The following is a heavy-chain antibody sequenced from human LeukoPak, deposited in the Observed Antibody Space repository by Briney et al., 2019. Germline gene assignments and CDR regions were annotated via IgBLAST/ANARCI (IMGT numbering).Heavy chain of an antibody. D-gene: IGHD5-24*01. CDR2: IYYSGST. V-gene: IGHV4-30-4*01. J-gene: IGHJ4*02. CDR1: GGSISSGDYY. CDR3: ARAQTRWLQFSFDY. Sequence: SETLSLTCTVSGGSISSGDYYRSWIRQPPGKGLEWIGYIYYSGSTYYNPSLKSRVTISVDTSKNQFSLKLSSVTAADTAVYYCARAQTRWLQFSFDYWGQGTLVSVSS.